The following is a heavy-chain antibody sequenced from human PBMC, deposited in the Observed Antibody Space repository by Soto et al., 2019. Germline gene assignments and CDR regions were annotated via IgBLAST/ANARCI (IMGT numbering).Heavy chain of an antibody. V-gene: IGHV1-18*04. CDR1: GYTFTNYG. CDR3: ARDEGSHGFDS. Sequence: QVQLVQSGAEVKKPGASVKVSCKASGYTFTNYGISWVRQAPGQGLAWMGGVSGYNGNTNYAQKLWGRVTMTTDTSTSTAYMELRTLRSDDTAVYYCARDEGSHGFDSWGQGTLVTVSS. J-gene: IGHJ4*02. D-gene: IGHD6-19*01. CDR2: VSGYNGNT.